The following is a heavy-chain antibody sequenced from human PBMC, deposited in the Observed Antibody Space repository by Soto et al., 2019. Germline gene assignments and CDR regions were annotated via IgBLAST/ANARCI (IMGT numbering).Heavy chain of an antibody. CDR2: ISSTTNYI. CDR1: GFTFSSYA. J-gene: IGHJ4*02. V-gene: IGHV3-21*01. Sequence: GGSLRLSCAASGFTFSSYALNWVRQAPGKGLEWVSSISSTTNYIYYADSMKGRFTVSRDNAKNSVYLEMNSLSAEDTALYYCARESEDLTSNFDYWGQGTLVTVSS. CDR3: ARESEDLTSNFDY.